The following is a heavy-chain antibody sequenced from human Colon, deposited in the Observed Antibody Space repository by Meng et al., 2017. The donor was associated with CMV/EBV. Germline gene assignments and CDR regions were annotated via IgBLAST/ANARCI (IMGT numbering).Heavy chain of an antibody. V-gene: IGHV4-39*07. CDR3: ARFPELRIAVAGTWYFDL. CDR1: SGSISSSSFY. D-gene: IGHD6-19*01. Sequence: QRDLPEVDSRLVKASEALPLSFTVSSGSISSSSFYWGWLRQPRGKGLEWIGSIYYSASTNYNPSLKSRVTISVNTSKNQFSLKLCSVTAADTAEYYCARFPELRIAVAGTWYFDLWGRGTLVTVSS. CDR2: IYYSAST. J-gene: IGHJ2*01.